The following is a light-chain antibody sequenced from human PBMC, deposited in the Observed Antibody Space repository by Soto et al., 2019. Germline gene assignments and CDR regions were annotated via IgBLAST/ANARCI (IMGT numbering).Light chain of an antibody. CDR1: SSNIGAGYD. V-gene: IGLV1-40*01. CDR3: QSYDSSLSVV. CDR2: GNS. J-gene: IGLJ2*01. Sequence: HSALTQPPSVSGAPGQRVTISCTGSSSNIGAGYDVHWYQQLPGTAPKLLIYGNSNRPSGVPDRFSGSKSGTSASLAITGLQAEDEADYYCQSYDSSLSVVFGGGTKLTVL.